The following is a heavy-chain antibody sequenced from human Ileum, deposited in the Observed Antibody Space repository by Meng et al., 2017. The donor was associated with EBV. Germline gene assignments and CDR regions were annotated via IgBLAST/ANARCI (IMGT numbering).Heavy chain of an antibody. D-gene: IGHD4-17*01. CDR3: ASGRDYAWHS. Sequence: QVQRQESGPGLVNPSGTLSLTGAVSGDSISSNNWWSWVRQPPGKGLEWIGEIYHSGSTNYNPSFKSRVTMSVDKSKNQISLNLSSVTAADTAVYYCASGRDYAWHSWGRGTLVTVSS. CDR1: GDSISSNNW. J-gene: IGHJ4*02. V-gene: IGHV4-4*02. CDR2: IYHSGST.